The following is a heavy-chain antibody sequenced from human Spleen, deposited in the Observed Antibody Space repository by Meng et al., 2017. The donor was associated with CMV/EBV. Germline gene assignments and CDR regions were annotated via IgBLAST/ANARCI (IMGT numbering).Heavy chain of an antibody. Sequence: GESLKISCAASGFTFSDYAMSWVRQAPGKGLEWVSAISDSGGSTYYADSVKGRFTISRDNSKNTLYVQMKSLRVENTAVYYCATGAVDYYDSSGFYFDYWGQGTLVTVSS. D-gene: IGHD3-22*01. CDR2: ISDSGGST. CDR1: GFTFSDYA. CDR3: ATGAVDYYDSSGFYFDY. J-gene: IGHJ4*02. V-gene: IGHV3-23*01.